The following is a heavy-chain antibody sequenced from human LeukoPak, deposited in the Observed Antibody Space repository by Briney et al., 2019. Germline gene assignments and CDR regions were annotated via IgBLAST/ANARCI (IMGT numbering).Heavy chain of an antibody. Sequence: PSETLSLTCTVSGGSVNSGAYYWSWIRQPPGKGLEWIGNIYSSGSAYYNPSLKSRVTMSVDTSKNQFSLKLSSVTAADTAVYYCARLQTTYYYDSSGYWFDYWGQGTLVTVSS. D-gene: IGHD3-22*01. CDR1: GGSVNSGAYY. CDR3: ARLQTTYYYDSSGYWFDY. CDR2: IYSSGSA. J-gene: IGHJ4*02. V-gene: IGHV4-39*07.